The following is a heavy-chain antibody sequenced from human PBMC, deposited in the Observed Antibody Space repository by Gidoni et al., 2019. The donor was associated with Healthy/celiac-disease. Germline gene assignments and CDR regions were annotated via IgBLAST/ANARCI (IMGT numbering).Heavy chain of an antibody. Sequence: EVQLVESGGGLVQPGRSLRHSCSAFGFTFDDYAIHWVRQAPGQGLEWGSGISWNSGSIGYADSVKGRFTISRDNAKNSMYLQMNSLRAEDTALYYCAKDIRPAVAGTDYYYYGMDVWGQGTTVTVSS. V-gene: IGHV3-9*01. D-gene: IGHD6-19*01. CDR3: AKDIRPAVAGTDYYYYGMDV. J-gene: IGHJ6*02. CDR1: GFTFDDYA. CDR2: ISWNSGSI.